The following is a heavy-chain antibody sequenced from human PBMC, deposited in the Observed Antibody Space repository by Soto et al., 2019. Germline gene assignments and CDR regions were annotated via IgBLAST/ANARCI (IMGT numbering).Heavy chain of an antibody. CDR1: GFPFSDHG. CDR2: IDSSGVNT. D-gene: IGHD1-7*01. CDR3: VKEFHTSNYIDF. J-gene: IGHJ4*02. Sequence: QTGWTLRLSCAAAGFPFSDHGMTWVRQGPGKGLEWVSTIDSSGVNTHYADSVKGRFTISRDNSRNTLYLQMNSLRAEDTAVYYCVKEFHTSNYIDFCDQGPLVTV. V-gene: IGHV3-23*01.